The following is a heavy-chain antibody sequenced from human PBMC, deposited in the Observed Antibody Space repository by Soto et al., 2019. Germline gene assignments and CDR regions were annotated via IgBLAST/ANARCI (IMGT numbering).Heavy chain of an antibody. CDR1: GFTFSSYA. Sequence: GGSLRLSCAASGFTFSSYAMSWVRQAPGKGLEWVSAISGSGGSTYYADSVKGRFTISRDNSKNTLYLQMNSLRAEDTAVYYCGRDYDYVWGSYRYREYFDYWGQGTLVTVSS. CDR3: GRDYDYVWGSYRYREYFDY. CDR2: ISGSGGST. D-gene: IGHD3-16*02. J-gene: IGHJ4*02. V-gene: IGHV3-23*01.